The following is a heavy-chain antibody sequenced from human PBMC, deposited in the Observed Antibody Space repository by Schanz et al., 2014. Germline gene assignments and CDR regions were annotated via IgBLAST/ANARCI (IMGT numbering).Heavy chain of an antibody. CDR1: GFTFSSYG. CDR3: ARRVPYSFGLDV. J-gene: IGHJ6*02. CDR2: VCYDGSKK. V-gene: IGHV3-33*01. Sequence: LVESGGGVVQPGRSLRLSCAASGFTFSSYGMHWVRQVPGKGLEWVAVVCYDGSKKYYADSVKGRFTTSRDNSKNTLYLQMNSLRDEDTAMYYCARRVPYSFGLDVWGQGATVTVSS. D-gene: IGHD1-1*01.